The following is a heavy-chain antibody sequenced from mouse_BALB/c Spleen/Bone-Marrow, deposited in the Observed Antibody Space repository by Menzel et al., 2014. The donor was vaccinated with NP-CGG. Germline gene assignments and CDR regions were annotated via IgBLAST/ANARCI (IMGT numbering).Heavy chain of an antibody. CDR2: IWAGGST. J-gene: IGHJ3*01. D-gene: IGHD1-1*01. CDR1: GFSLTSYG. V-gene: IGHV2-9*02. Sequence: QVQLKQSGPGLVAPSQSLSITCTVSGFSLTSYGVHWVRQPPGKGLEWLGVIWAGGSTNYNSALMSRLSISKDNSKSXVFLKMNRLQTDDTDMCYCAREGGYYSGSRVAWFAYWGQGTLVSVSA. CDR3: AREGGYYSGSRVAWFAY.